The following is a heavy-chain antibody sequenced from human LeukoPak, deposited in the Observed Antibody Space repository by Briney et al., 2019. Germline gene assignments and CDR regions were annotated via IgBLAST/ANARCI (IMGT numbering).Heavy chain of an antibody. J-gene: IGHJ4*02. CDR1: GFTFSSYW. D-gene: IGHD3-16*01. CDR2: IRQDGSQK. CDR3: ARSRYDYIWGIDY. V-gene: IGHV3-7*01. Sequence: GGSLRLSCAASGFTFSSYWMSWVRQAPGKGLEWVATIRQDGSQKYYVDSVKGRFTISRDNAKNTLYLQMNSLRDEDTAVFYCARSRYDYIWGIDYWGQGTLVTISS.